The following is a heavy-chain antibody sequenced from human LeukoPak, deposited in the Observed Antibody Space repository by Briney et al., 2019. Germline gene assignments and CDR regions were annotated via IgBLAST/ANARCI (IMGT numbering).Heavy chain of an antibody. CDR1: GFDVSSHH. CDR2: TYTRGNS. J-gene: IGHJ3*02. CDR3: ARGGRGSAAVVAPRSFDI. D-gene: IGHD3-22*01. Sequence: QTGGSLRLSCAASGFDVSSHHMVWVRQAPGKGLEWLSVTYTRGNSYYTDSVKGRFIISRDTSKNTMDLQMNSLRPEDSALYFCARGGRGSAAVVAPRSFDIWGQGTMVAVSS. V-gene: IGHV3-53*01.